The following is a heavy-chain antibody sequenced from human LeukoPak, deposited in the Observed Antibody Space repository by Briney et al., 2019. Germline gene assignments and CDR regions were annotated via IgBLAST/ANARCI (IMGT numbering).Heavy chain of an antibody. J-gene: IGHJ4*02. D-gene: IGHD2-2*01. CDR1: GLIFSGYY. CDR3: ARVRGYCSSTSCYPYYFDY. V-gene: IGHV3-11*01. CDR2: IPSRGNMM. Sequence: PGGSLSLSCAAPGLIFSGYYMGWTHKAPGKGLECVSYIPSRGNMMYYADSVKGRFTISRDNAKNSLYVQMDSLRAEDTAIYYCARVRGYCSSTSCYPYYFDYWGQGTLVTVSS.